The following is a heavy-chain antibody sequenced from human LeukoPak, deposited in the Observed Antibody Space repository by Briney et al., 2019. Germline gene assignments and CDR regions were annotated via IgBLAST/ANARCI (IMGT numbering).Heavy chain of an antibody. D-gene: IGHD4-17*01. J-gene: IGHJ4*02. V-gene: IGHV4-61*02. CDR3: AREKYGDYKISFDY. CDR2: IYTSGST. Sequence: PSQSLSLTCSVSGGSISSGSYYWTWIRQPAGKGLEWIGRIYTSGSTNYNPSLKSRVTISVDTSKNQFSLKMTSVTAADTAVYYCAREKYGDYKISFDYWGQGTLVTVSS. CDR1: GGSISSGSYY.